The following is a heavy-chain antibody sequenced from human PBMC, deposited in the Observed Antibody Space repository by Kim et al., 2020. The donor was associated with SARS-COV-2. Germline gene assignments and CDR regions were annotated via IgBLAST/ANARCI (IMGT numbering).Heavy chain of an antibody. Sequence: GGSLRLSCAASGFTFGSYWMTWVRQAPAKGLEWVANIKQDGTQQYYVDSVRGRFTVSRDGANMYLQMNSLRAEDTAVYYCARTLTGTTESFEYWGRGTLVTVSS. J-gene: IGHJ1*01. CDR1: GFTFGSYW. D-gene: IGHD3-9*01. CDR2: IKQDGTQQ. CDR3: ARTLTGTTESFEY. V-gene: IGHV3-7*03.